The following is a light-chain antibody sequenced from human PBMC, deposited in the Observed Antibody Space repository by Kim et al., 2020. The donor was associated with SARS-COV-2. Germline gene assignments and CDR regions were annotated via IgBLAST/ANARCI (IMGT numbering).Light chain of an antibody. V-gene: IGKV1-16*02. J-gene: IGKJ1*01. CDR2: AAS. CDR3: QQYGSYPQS. Sequence: ANVGDRVTITCRARQRMKYYFVWFQQKPGKAPKSLIYAASKLHSGVPPKFSGSGSGTDFTLTISSLQTEDFATYYCQQYGSYPQSFGHGTKVDIK. CDR1: QRMKYY.